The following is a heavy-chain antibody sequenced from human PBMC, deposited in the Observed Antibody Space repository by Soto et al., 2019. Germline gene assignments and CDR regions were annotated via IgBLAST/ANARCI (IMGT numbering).Heavy chain of an antibody. J-gene: IGHJ4*02. Sequence: GGSLRLSCAASGFTFSSHWMNWVRQGPGKGLVWVSRISGDGRTTSHADSVKGRFTISRDNAKNTLYLQMNSLRVEDTAVYYCARGVPNCSSSSCYFDFWDQGLLVTVSS. CDR2: ISGDGRTT. CDR3: ARGVPNCSSSSCYFDF. D-gene: IGHD2-2*01. V-gene: IGHV3-74*01. CDR1: GFTFSSHW.